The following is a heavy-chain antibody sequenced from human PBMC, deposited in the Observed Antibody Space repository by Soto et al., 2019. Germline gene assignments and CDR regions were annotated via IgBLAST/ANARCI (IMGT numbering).Heavy chain of an antibody. CDR1: GFSFSNAW. CDR2: IKSIADRGTR. D-gene: IGHD3-16*02. V-gene: IGHV3-15*01. Sequence: EVQMVESGGGLVKPGGSLRLSCTASGFSFSNAWMSWVRQAPGKGLEWVGRIKSIADRGTRDYGAPVNGRFTISRDDAENTLFLELNNLKTEDTAVYYCTTGDVGLSYAFDLWGQGTVVSVSS. CDR3: TTGDVGLSYAFDL. J-gene: IGHJ3*01.